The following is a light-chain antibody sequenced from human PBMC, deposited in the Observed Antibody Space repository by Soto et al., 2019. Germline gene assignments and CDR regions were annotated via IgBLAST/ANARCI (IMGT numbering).Light chain of an antibody. V-gene: IGKV1-5*01. Sequence: DIQMTQSPSTLSASVGDRVTITCRGSQSISSWLAWYQQKPGKAPKLLIYDASSLQSGVPSRFSGSGSGTEFTLTISSLQSEDFAVYYCQQYNNWPNTFGQGTRLEIK. CDR2: DAS. J-gene: IGKJ5*01. CDR1: QSISSW. CDR3: QQYNNWPNT.